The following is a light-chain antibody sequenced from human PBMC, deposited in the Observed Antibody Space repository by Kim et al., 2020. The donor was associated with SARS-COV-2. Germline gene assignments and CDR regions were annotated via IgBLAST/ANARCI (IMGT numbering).Light chain of an antibody. CDR2: LAS. Sequence: SASIGDRVTITCRASENIGTGLAWYQQKPGRAPSLLIYLASTLESGVPSRFSGTGSGTEFSLSITSLQPDDFATYYCQHYSRFPDTFGQGTKLEI. V-gene: IGKV1-5*03. CDR1: ENIGTG. CDR3: QHYSRFPDT. J-gene: IGKJ2*01.